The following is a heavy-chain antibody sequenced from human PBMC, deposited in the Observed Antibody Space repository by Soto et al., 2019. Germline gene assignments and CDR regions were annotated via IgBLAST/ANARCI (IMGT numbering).Heavy chain of an antibody. V-gene: IGHV3-7*03. D-gene: IGHD1-26*01. CDR1: GFTFINYW. CDR2: IKQDGGEK. Sequence: PGGSLRLSCAASGFTFINYWMSWVRQAPGKGLEWVANIKQDGGEKYYVDSVKGRFTISRDNAKNSLYLQMNSLRAEDTAVYYCARKKANKWFDPWGQGTLVTVSS. J-gene: IGHJ5*02. CDR3: ARKKANKWFDP.